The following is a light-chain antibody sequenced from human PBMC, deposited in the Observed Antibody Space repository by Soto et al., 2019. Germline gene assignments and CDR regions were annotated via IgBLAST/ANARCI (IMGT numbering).Light chain of an antibody. CDR1: QSVSSSY. CDR3: QQYGSSPA. Sequence: VLTQSPGTLSLSPGERATLSCRASQSVSSSYLAWYQQKPGQAPRLLIYGASSRATGIPDRFSGSGSGTDFTLTISRLEPEDFALYYCQQYGSSPAFGGGTKVEIK. CDR2: GAS. J-gene: IGKJ4*01. V-gene: IGKV3-20*01.